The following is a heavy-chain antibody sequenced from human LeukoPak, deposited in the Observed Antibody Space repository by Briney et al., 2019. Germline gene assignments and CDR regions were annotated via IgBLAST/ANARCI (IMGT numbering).Heavy chain of an antibody. CDR2: IYYSGSS. CDR1: GASISSYY. D-gene: IGHD2/OR15-2a*01. V-gene: IGHV4-59*08. CDR3: ARLLSPGWFDP. Sequence: SEALSLTCTVSGASISSYYWSWIRQPPGKGLEWIGYIYYSGSSNYNPSLKSRVTISVDTSKDQFSLNLRSVTAADTAVYYCARLLSPGWFDPWGQGTLVTVSS. J-gene: IGHJ5*02.